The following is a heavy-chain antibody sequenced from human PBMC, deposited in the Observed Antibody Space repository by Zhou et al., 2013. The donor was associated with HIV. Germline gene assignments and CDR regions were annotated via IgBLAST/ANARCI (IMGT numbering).Heavy chain of an antibody. V-gene: IGHV1-69*12. J-gene: IGHJ6*03. Sequence: QVQLVQSGAEVKKPGSSVKVSCKASGGTFSSYAISWVRQAPGQGLEWMGGIIPVFATTDYAQKFQGRVTLTADESTSTAYMELSSLRSEDTAVYYCARGGSGYDPHKSQYYYYYMDVWGKGTTVTVSS. CDR1: GGTFSSYA. D-gene: IGHD5-12*01. CDR3: ARGGSGYDPHKSQYYYYYMDV. CDR2: IIPVFATT.